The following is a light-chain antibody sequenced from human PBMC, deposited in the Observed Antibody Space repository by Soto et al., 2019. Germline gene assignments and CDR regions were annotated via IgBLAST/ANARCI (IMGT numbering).Light chain of an antibody. CDR3: QQYNWWPLT. Sequence: EIVMTQSPATLSVSPGERATLSCRASQSVSSNLAWYQQKPGQAPRLLIYGASTRATGIPARLSGSGSGTEFTLTISSLQSEDFAVYYWQQYNWWPLTFGPGTKVDFK. CDR1: QSVSSN. J-gene: IGKJ3*01. CDR2: GAS. V-gene: IGKV3D-15*01.